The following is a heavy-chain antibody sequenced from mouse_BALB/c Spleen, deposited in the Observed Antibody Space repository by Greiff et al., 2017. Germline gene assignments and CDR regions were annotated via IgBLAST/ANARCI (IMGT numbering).Heavy chain of an antibody. CDR2: IDPETGGT. CDR1: GYTFTDYE. CDR3: TRWLLRGWFAY. J-gene: IGHJ3*01. V-gene: IGHV1-15*01. D-gene: IGHD2-3*01. Sequence: QVQLKESGAELVRPGASVTLSCKASGYTFTDYEMHWVKQTPVHGLEWIGAIDPETGGTAYNQKFKGKATLTADKSSSTAYMELRSLTSEDSAVYYCTRWLLRGWFAYWGQGTLVTVSA.